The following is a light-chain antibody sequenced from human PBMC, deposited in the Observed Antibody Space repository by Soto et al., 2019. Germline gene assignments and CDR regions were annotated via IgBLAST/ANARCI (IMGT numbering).Light chain of an antibody. V-gene: IGKV3-11*01. J-gene: IGKJ4*01. Sequence: EIVLTQSPATLSLSPGERATLSCRASQSINNYLAWYQQRPGQAPRLLIYDASNRATGIPARFSGSGSGTDFTLSISSLEPEDFAVYYCQQRSNWPQLTFGGGTKVEVK. CDR2: DAS. CDR3: QQRSNWPQLT. CDR1: QSINNY.